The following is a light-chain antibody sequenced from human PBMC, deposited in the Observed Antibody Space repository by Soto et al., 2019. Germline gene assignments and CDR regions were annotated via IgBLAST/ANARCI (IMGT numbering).Light chain of an antibody. CDR1: SGHSSYA. V-gene: IGLV4-69*01. CDR2: LNSDGSH. CDR3: QTWGTGPV. Sequence: QLVLTQSPSASASLGASVKLTCTLSSGHSSYAIAWHQQQPEKGPRYLMKLNSDGSHSKGDGIPDRVSGSSSGAERYLTISSLQSEDEADYYCQTWGTGPVFGGGTKLTVL. J-gene: IGLJ2*01.